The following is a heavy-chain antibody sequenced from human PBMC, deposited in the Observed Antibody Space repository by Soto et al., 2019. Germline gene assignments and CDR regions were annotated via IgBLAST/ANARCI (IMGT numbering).Heavy chain of an antibody. CDR2: IYYSGST. CDR3: AREEVQLERRKYYYYYGMDV. Sequence: PSETLSLTCTVSGGSVSSGSYYWSWIRQPPGKGLEWIGYIYYSGSTNYKTSLKSRVTISVDTSKNQYSLKLNSVTAADTAVYYCAREEVQLERRKYYYYYGMDVWGQGTTVTVSS. J-gene: IGHJ6*02. D-gene: IGHD1-1*01. CDR1: GGSVSSGSYY. V-gene: IGHV4-61*01.